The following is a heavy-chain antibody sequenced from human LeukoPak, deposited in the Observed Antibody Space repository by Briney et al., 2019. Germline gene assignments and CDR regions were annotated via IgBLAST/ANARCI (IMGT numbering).Heavy chain of an antibody. D-gene: IGHD3/OR15-3a*01. CDR2: IDWDDDK. Sequence: ESRPALVKPTQTLTLTCTFSVFSLSTSGLYVSWIRQPPGKALEWLARIDWDDDKYYSTSLKTRLTISKDTSKNQVVLTMTNMDPVDTATYYCARIPPHFVDLVDVWGQGTTVTVSS. J-gene: IGHJ6*02. CDR3: ARIPPHFVDLVDV. V-gene: IGHV2-70*11. CDR1: VFSLSTSGLY.